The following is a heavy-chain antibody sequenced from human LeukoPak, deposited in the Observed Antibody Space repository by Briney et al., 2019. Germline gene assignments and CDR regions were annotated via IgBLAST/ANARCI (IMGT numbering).Heavy chain of an antibody. CDR3: AKQLGYCSDGSCYFPY. CDR1: GFTVSTSY. J-gene: IGHJ4*02. CDR2: ISNNGGYT. Sequence: PGGSLRLSCAASGFTVSTSYMSWVRQAPGKGLEWVSAISNNGGYTYYADSVQGRFTISRDSSKSTLCLQMNSLRAEDTAVYYCAKQLGYCSDGSCYFPYWGQGTLVTVSS. D-gene: IGHD2-15*01. V-gene: IGHV3-23*01.